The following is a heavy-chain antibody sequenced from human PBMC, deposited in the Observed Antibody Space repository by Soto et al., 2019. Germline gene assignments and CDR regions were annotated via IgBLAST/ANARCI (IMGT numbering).Heavy chain of an antibody. CDR2: IYYSGST. J-gene: IGHJ6*02. CDR3: ARGRITTGYYYYGMDV. V-gene: IGHV4-59*01. Sequence: PSETLSLTCTVSGGSISSYHWSWIRQPPGKGLEWIGYIYYSGSTNYNPSLKSRVTISVDTSKNQFSLKLSSVTAADTAVYYCARGRITTGYYYYGMDVWGQGTTVTVSS. D-gene: IGHD4-17*01. CDR1: GGSISSYH.